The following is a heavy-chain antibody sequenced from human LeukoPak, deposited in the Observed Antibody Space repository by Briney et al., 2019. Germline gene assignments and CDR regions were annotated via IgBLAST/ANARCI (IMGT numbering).Heavy chain of an antibody. Sequence: PPETLSLTCTVSGGSISSDSYYWAWIRQPPGKGLEWIGTIYYSGSTNYNPSLKSRVTISVDTSKDQFSLKLNSVTAADTAVYYCAREAYYYDSSGSCFGYWGQGTLVTVSS. CDR1: GGSISSDSYY. D-gene: IGHD3-22*01. J-gene: IGHJ4*02. CDR2: IYYSGST. CDR3: AREAYYYDSSGSCFGY. V-gene: IGHV4-39*01.